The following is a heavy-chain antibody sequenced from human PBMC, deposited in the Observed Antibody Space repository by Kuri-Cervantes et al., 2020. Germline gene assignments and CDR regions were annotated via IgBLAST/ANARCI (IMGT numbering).Heavy chain of an antibody. V-gene: IGHV3-21*01. CDR2: ISSSSSYI. D-gene: IGHD6-19*01. J-gene: IGHJ4*02. CDR3: ARGWASIAVGFDY. Sequence: GEFLKISCAASGFTFSSYSMNWVRQAPGKGLEWVSSISSSSSYIYYADSVKGRFTISRDNAKNSLYLQMNSLRAEDTAVYYCARGWASIAVGFDYWGQGTLVTVSS. CDR1: GFTFSSYS.